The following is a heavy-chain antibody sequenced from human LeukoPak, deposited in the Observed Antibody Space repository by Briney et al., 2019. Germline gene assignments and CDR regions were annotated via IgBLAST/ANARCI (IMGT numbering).Heavy chain of an antibody. CDR1: GGSFSGYY. J-gene: IGHJ4*02. CDR2: INHSANT. V-gene: IGHV4-34*01. CDR3: ASAVGQPTDTSGGY. Sequence: SETLSLTCAVYGGSFSGYYWSWIRQPPGKGLEWIGEINHSANTNYNPSLKSRVTISVDTSKNQFSLRLTSVTAADTAVYYCASAVGQPTDTSGGYWGQETLVTVSS. D-gene: IGHD3-10*01.